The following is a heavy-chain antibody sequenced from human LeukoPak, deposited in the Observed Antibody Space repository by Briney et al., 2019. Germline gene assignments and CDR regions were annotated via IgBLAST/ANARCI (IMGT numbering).Heavy chain of an antibody. CDR1: GFTFSSYG. J-gene: IGHJ4*02. V-gene: IGHV3-33*03. Sequence: PGRSLRLSCAASGFTFSSYGMHWVRQAPGKGLEWVAVIWYDGSNKYYADSVKGRFTISRDNAKNTLYLQMNSLRAEDTAVYYCTSARYGGNSDYWGQGTLVTVSS. CDR2: IWYDGSNK. CDR3: TSARYGGNSDY. D-gene: IGHD4-23*01.